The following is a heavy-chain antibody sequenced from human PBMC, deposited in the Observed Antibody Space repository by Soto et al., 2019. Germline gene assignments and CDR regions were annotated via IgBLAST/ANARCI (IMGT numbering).Heavy chain of an antibody. CDR2: ISYDGSNK. V-gene: IGHV3-30*18. Sequence: QVQLVESGGGVVQPGRSLRLSCAASGFTFSSYGMHWVRQAPGNGLECVAVISYDGSNKYYADSVKGRFTISRDNSKNTLYLQMNSLRPEDTAVYYCAKRAVVTIDYYYYYGMDVWGHGTTVTVSS. CDR1: GFTFSSYG. J-gene: IGHJ6*02. CDR3: AKRAVVTIDYYYYYGMDV. D-gene: IGHD2-15*01.